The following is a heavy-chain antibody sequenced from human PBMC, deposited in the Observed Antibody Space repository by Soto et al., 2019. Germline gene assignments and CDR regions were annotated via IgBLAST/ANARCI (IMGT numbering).Heavy chain of an antibody. J-gene: IGHJ4*02. CDR2: INSDGSIT. CDR1: GFIFNNYW. D-gene: IGHD2-15*01. Sequence: GGSLRLSCAASGFIFNNYWMHWVRQAPGKGLMWVSRINSDGSITTYADSVKGRFTISRDNSKKTLYLQMNSLRVEDTAVYYCTKDRVPDGIYSFDYWGQGALVTVSS. CDR3: TKDRVPDGIYSFDY. V-gene: IGHV3-74*01.